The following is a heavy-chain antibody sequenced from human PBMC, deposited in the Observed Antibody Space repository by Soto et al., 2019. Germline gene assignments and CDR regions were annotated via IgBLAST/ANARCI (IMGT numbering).Heavy chain of an antibody. J-gene: IGHJ4*02. V-gene: IGHV4-34*01. CDR3: ASLCSTSCYGDY. D-gene: IGHD2-2*01. Sequence: QVQLQQWGAGLLKPSETLSLTCAVYGGSFSGYYWSWIRQPPGKGLEWIGEINHSGSTNYNPSLKSRVTISVDTSKNQFSLKRSSVTAADTAVYYCASLCSTSCYGDYWGQGTLVTVSS. CDR2: INHSGST. CDR1: GGSFSGYY.